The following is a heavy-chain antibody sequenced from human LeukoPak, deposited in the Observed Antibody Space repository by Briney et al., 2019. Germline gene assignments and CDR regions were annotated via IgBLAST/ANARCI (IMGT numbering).Heavy chain of an antibody. CDR1: GLTFSSYG. D-gene: IGHD6-19*01. V-gene: IGHV3-33*06. CDR2: TWYDGSNK. CDR3: AKQSSGWYFDY. J-gene: IGHJ4*02. Sequence: GRSLRLSCAASGLTFSSYGMHWVRQAPGKGLEWVAVTWYDGSNKYYADSVKGRFTISRDNSKNTLYLQMNSLRAEDTAVYYCAKQSSGWYFDYWGQGTLVTVSS.